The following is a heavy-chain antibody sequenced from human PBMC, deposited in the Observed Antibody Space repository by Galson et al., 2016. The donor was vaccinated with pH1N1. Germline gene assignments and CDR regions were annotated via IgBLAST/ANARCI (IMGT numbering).Heavy chain of an antibody. V-gene: IGHV2-70*01. J-gene: IGHJ4*02. D-gene: IGHD4-17*01. Sequence: PALVNPTQTLTLTCTFSGFSLSTSGMCVSWIRQPPGKALEWLALIDWDDDKYYSTSLKTRLTISKDTSKNQVVLTMTNMDPVDTATYYCARLDYGDYSGYFEYWGQGTLVTVSS. CDR3: ARLDYGDYSGYFEY. CDR1: GFSLSTSGMC. CDR2: IDWDDDK.